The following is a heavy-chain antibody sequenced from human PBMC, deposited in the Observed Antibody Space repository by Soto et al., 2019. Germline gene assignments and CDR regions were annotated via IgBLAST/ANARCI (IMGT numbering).Heavy chain of an antibody. J-gene: IGHJ4*02. Sequence: GGSLRLSCAASGFTFSSYAMHWVRQAPGKGLEWVAVISYDGSNKYYADSVKGRFTISRDNSKNTLYLQMNSLRAEDTAVYYCARDKILGGSYDYWGQGTLVTVSS. CDR2: ISYDGSNK. CDR3: ARDKILGGSYDY. CDR1: GFTFSSYA. V-gene: IGHV3-30-3*01. D-gene: IGHD1-26*01.